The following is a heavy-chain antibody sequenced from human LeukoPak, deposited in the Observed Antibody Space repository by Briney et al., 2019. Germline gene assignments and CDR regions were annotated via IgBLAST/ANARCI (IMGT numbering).Heavy chain of an antibody. CDR1: GYTFTNFY. D-gene: IGHD4-17*01. Sequence: ASVKVSCKASGYTFTNFYMHWVRQAPGQGLEWMGVISPSGGSTSYAQKFQGRVTVTRDTSTSTVYMELSSLRSEDTAVYYSARDDNGDNWFDPWGQGTLVTVSS. J-gene: IGHJ5*02. V-gene: IGHV1-46*01. CDR2: ISPSGGST. CDR3: ARDDNGDNWFDP.